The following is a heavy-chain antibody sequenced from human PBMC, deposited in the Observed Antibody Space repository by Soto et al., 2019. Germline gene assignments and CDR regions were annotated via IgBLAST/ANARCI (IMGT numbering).Heavy chain of an antibody. CDR2: IYYTGTT. V-gene: IGHV4-31*03. CDR1: GGSISSGGYY. Sequence: QVQLQESGPGLVKPSETLSVTCTISGGSISSGGYYWGWIRQFPGKGLEWLGYIYYTGTTYSNPYFKSRITISVDMSANQFSLKLTSVTAADTAVYYCARVFWPDYYYGMDVWGQGTTVTVSS. J-gene: IGHJ6*02. CDR3: ARVFWPDYYYGMDV.